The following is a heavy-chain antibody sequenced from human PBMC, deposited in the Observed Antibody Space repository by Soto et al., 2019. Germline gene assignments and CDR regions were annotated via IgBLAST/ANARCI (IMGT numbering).Heavy chain of an antibody. D-gene: IGHD6-19*01. CDR1: GGTFSSYA. Sequence: QVQLVQSGAEVKKPGSSVKVSCKASGGTFSSYAISWVRQAPGQGLEWMGGIIPIFGTANYAQKLQGRVTISADETTHKAYKALGRLRAEDKAVYYCARDKRGWRVGGGYFDLWGRGTLVTVSS. V-gene: IGHV1-69*01. J-gene: IGHJ2*01. CDR2: IIPIFGTA. CDR3: ARDKRGWRVGGGYFDL.